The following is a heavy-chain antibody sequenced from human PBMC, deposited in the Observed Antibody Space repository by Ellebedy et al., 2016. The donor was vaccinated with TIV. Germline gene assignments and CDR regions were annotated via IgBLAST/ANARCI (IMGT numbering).Heavy chain of an antibody. CDR3: VRDYGFQFVLDY. D-gene: IGHD2-2*03. V-gene: IGHV4-39*07. Sequence: ESLKISCTVSGDSISSSLHYSGWIRQPPGKGLEWIASMYYSGSAYYNPSLESRVTISVDTSKNQFSLKLSFVTAADTAVYYCVRDYGFQFVLDYWGQGAQVAVSS. J-gene: IGHJ4*02. CDR1: GDSISSSLHY. CDR2: MYYSGSA.